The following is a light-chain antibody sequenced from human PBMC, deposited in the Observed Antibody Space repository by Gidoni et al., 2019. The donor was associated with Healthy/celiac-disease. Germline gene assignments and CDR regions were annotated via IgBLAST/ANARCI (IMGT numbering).Light chain of an antibody. J-gene: IGLJ2*01. Sequence: SSVRTTLPSASVAPGQTARITCGGNNIGSKSVHWYQQKPGQAPVLVVYDDSDRPSGIPERFSGSNSGNTATLTISRVEAGDEADYYCQVWDSSSDHSGDVVFGGGTKLTVL. CDR2: DDS. CDR3: QVWDSSSDHSGDVV. CDR1: NIGSKS. V-gene: IGLV3-21*02.